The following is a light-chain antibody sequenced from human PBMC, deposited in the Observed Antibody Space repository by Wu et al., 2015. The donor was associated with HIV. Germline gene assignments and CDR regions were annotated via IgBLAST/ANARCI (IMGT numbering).Light chain of an antibody. CDR3: QXYDSSPPRFT. J-gene: IGKJ3*01. Sequence: EFVLTQSPGTVSLSPGERATLSCRASQSTSNYYLAWYQQIPGQAPRLLIYGASTRAAGIPDRFSGSGSGTDFTLTISRLEPEDSAVYYCQXYDSSPPRFTFGPGTKVEYQT. CDR2: GAS. CDR1: QSTSNYY. V-gene: IGKV3-20*01.